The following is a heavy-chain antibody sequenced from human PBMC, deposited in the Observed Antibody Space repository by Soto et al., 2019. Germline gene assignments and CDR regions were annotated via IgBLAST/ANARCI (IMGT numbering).Heavy chain of an antibody. V-gene: IGHV1-69*02. CDR1: GGTFSSYT. D-gene: IGHD3-10*01. CDR2: IIPILGIA. CDR3: ARFVYYGSGEEFDY. J-gene: IGHJ4*02. Sequence: QVQLVQSGAEVKKPGSSVKVSCKASGGTFSSYTISWVRQAPGQGLEWMGRIIPILGIANYAQKFQGRVTITADKSTSTAYMELSSLRSEDTAVYYCARFVYYGSGEEFDYWGQGTLVTVSS.